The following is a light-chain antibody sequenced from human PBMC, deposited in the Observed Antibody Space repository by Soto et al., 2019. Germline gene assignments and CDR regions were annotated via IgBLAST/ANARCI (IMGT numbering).Light chain of an antibody. CDR2: LGS. J-gene: IGKJ3*01. Sequence: DLVMTQSPLSLPVTPGEPASISCRSSQSLLYSNGYNYLDWYLQKPGQSPQLLIYLGSNRASGVPDRFSGSGSGTDFTLKISRVEAEDVGVYYCMQALQTPLTFGPGTKVDIK. V-gene: IGKV2-28*01. CDR3: MQALQTPLT. CDR1: QSLLYSNGYNY.